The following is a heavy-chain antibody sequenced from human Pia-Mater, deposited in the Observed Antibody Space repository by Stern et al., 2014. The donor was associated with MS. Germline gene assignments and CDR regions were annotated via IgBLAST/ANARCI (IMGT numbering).Heavy chain of an antibody. D-gene: IGHD5-24*01. CDR1: GGILTDYV. J-gene: IGHJ6*02. V-gene: IGHV1-69*01. Sequence: QVQLVQSGAEVKKPGSSVKVSCKSSGGILTDYVFNWVRQAPGQGLEWMGGIIPIFGTTNFAQKFQGRVTITADESTSTAYMEVSSLRSEDTAVYYCARSLQFTYYYYYGMDVWGQGTTVPVSS. CDR2: IIPIFGTT. CDR3: ARSLQFTYYYYYGMDV.